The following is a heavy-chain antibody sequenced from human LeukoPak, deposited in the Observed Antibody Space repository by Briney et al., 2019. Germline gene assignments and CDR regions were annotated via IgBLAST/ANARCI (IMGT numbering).Heavy chain of an antibody. V-gene: IGHV4-39*07. CDR2: IYHSGST. D-gene: IGHD6-13*01. CDR1: GGSISSSSCY. Sequence: SETLSLTCTVSGGSISSSSCYWGWIRQPPGERLEWIGEIYHSGSTNYNPSLKSRVTISVDKSKNQFSLKLSSVTAADTAVYYCARGIAAAGSNWFDPWGQGTLVTVSS. J-gene: IGHJ5*02. CDR3: ARGIAAAGSNWFDP.